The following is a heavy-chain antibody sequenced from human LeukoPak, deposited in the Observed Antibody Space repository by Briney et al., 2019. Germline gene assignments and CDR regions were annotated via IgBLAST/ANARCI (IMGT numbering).Heavy chain of an antibody. CDR1: GFTFSSYA. J-gene: IGHJ4*02. V-gene: IGHV3-23*01. D-gene: IGHD2-15*01. CDR3: AKDTPLSPHYYFDY. Sequence: GGSLRLSCAASGFTFSSYAMSWVRPPPGKRLEWVSSISGSSGSTYYADSVKGRFTISRDNSQNTLYMQMTSLRGEDTAVYYCAKDTPLSPHYYFDYWGQGTLVTVSS. CDR2: ISGSSGST.